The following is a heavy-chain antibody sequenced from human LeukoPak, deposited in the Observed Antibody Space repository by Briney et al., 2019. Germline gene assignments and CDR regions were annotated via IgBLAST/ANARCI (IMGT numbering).Heavy chain of an antibody. CDR1: GFTFSSYA. CDR3: ARVEGVEATPLFDY. CDR2: ISGSGGST. V-gene: IGHV3-23*01. Sequence: GGSLRLSCAASGFTFSSYAIRWVRQAPGKGPERVSAISGSGGSTYYADSVKGRFTISRDNSKNTLYLQMNSLRAEDTAVYYCARVEGVEATPLFDYWGQGTLVTVSS. J-gene: IGHJ4*02. D-gene: IGHD1-26*01.